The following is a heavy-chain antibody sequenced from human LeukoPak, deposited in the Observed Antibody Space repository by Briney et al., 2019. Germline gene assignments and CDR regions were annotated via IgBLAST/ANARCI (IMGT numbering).Heavy chain of an antibody. CDR1: GFTFSSYG. J-gene: IGHJ4*02. V-gene: IGHV3-30*02. Sequence: PGGSLRLSCAASGFTFSSYGMHWVRQAPGKGLEGVEFIRYDGSNKYYADSVKGRFTISRDNAKNSLYLQMNSLRTEDTAVYYCARGGSGNWNAPFDYWGKGTLVTVSS. CDR3: ARGGSGNWNAPFDY. D-gene: IGHD1-1*01. CDR2: IRYDGSNK.